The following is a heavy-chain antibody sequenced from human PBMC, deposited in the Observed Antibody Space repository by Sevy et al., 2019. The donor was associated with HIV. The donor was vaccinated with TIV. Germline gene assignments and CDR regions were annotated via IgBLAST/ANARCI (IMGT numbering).Heavy chain of an antibody. Sequence: GGSLRLSCTTSGFTFSAYAMHWVRQAPGKGLEWVAIIWSDGAYQYHGDSVKGRFTISRDNSKNTLYLQMNSLRVEDTAVYYCARAGYYYDNAAYYAFDSWGPGTLVTVSS. CDR2: IWSDGAYQ. CDR3: ARAGYYYDNAAYYAFDS. D-gene: IGHD3-22*01. CDR1: GFTFSAYA. V-gene: IGHV3-33*01. J-gene: IGHJ4*02.